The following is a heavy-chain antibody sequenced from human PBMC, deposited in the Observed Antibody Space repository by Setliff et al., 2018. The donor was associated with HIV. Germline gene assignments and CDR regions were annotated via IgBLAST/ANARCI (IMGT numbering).Heavy chain of an antibody. V-gene: IGHV7-4-1*02. CDR1: GYTLTELS. CDR3: ARQNGDYHGVDK. D-gene: IGHD4-17*01. Sequence: GASVKVSCKISGYTLTELSIHWVRQAPGKGLEWLGLINTYSGKPTYVKGLTGRFVFSLDTSVNTAYLQISSLKTEDTAVYYCARQNGDYHGVDKWGQGTLVTVSS. J-gene: IGHJ4*02. CDR2: INTYSGKP.